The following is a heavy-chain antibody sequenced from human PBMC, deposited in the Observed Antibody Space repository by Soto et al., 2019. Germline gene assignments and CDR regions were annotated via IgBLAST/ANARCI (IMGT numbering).Heavy chain of an antibody. CDR1: GYSFTSYW. CDR3: ARSEMTMGYYYYYGMDV. Sequence: PGESLKISCKGSGYSFTSYWIGWVRQMPGKGLECMGIIYPGDSDTRYSPSFQGQVIISADKSISTAYLQWSSLKASDTAMYYCARSEMTMGYYYYYGMDVWGQGTTVTVSS. V-gene: IGHV5-51*01. CDR2: IYPGDSDT. D-gene: IGHD3-10*01. J-gene: IGHJ6*02.